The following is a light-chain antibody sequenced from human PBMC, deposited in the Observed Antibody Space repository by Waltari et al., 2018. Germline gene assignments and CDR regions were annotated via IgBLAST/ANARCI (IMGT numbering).Light chain of an antibody. CDR2: GAS. Sequence: EYVLTQSPGTLSLSPGETADLLCRASQSAASIYLAWYQQKPGQAPRLLIYGASNRATGIPDRFSGSGSGKDFTLTISRLEPEDFAVYYCQQYGDSPLYTFGRGTKLEIK. V-gene: IGKV3-20*01. CDR1: QSAASIY. J-gene: IGKJ2*01. CDR3: QQYGDSPLYT.